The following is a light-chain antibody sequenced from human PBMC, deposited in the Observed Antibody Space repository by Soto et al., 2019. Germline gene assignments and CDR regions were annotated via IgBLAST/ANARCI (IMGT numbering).Light chain of an antibody. V-gene: IGKV3-20*01. J-gene: IGKJ1*01. CDR2: AAS. CDR1: QTVSRNH. Sequence: EMVLPQSPGTLSLSPGERANLSSRGSQTVSRNHLAWYQYKPGQAPRLLIYAASNRATGIADRFSGSGSGTDFTVSISRLEHEDFAVYYCQLYGSSPKPFGQGTNLHIK. CDR3: QLYGSSPKP.